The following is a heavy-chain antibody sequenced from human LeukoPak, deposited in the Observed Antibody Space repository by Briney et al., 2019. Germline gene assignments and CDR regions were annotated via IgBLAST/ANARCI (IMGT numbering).Heavy chain of an antibody. CDR2: SIPIFGTA. CDR3: ARVPSPRWFDP. CDR1: GGTFSSYA. Sequence: PGAAVQDTCRAGGGTFSSYAISWVRQATGQGLQWMGGSIPIFGTANYAQKIQGRVKITTDESTSRAYMELSSLRSEDTAVYYCARVPSPRWFDPWGQGTLVTVSS. J-gene: IGHJ5*02. V-gene: IGHV1-69*05.